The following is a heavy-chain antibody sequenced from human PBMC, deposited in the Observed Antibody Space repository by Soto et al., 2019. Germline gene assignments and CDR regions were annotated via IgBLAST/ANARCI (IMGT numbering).Heavy chain of an antibody. CDR2: INPNSGGT. CDR3: ARGLTEACGGDCSPFNWFDP. Sequence: ASVKVSCKASGYTFTGYYMHWVRQAPGQGLEWMGWINPNSGGTNYAQKFQGRVTMTRDTSISTAYMELSSLRSEDTAVYYCARGLTEACGGDCSPFNWFDPWGQGTLVTVS. V-gene: IGHV1-2*02. CDR1: GYTFTGYY. J-gene: IGHJ5*02. D-gene: IGHD2-21*02.